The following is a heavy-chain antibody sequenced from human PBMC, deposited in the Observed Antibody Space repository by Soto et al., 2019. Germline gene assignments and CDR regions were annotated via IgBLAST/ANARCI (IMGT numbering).Heavy chain of an antibody. V-gene: IGHV4-4*02. CDR3: ATRFDGLGSYEY. J-gene: IGHJ4*02. CDR2: IYHSGST. CDR1: GGSISSSNW. Sequence: LSLTCAVSGGSISSSNWWAWVRQPPGKGLEWIGEIYHSGSTNYIPSLKSRVTISVDKSKNQFSLKLTSVTAADTAVYYCATRFDGLGSYEYWGQGTLVTVSS. D-gene: IGHD3-10*01.